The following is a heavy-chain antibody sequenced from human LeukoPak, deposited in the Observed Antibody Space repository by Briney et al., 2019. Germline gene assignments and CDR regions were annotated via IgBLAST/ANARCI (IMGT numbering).Heavy chain of an antibody. CDR3: AKVPHLSNYYFDY. CDR1: GFTFSSYA. CDR2: ISGSGGST. V-gene: IGHV3-23*01. J-gene: IGHJ4*02. D-gene: IGHD4/OR15-4a*01. Sequence: GGSLRLSCAASGFTFSSYAMSWVRQAPGKGLEWVSAISGSGGSTYYADCVKGRFTISRDNSKNTLYLQMNSLRAEDTAVYYCAKVPHLSNYYFDYWGQGTLVTVSS.